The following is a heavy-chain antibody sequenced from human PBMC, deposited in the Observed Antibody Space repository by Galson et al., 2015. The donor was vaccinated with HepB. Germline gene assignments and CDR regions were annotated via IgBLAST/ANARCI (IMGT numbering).Heavy chain of an antibody. V-gene: IGHV3-33*01. CDR1: GFTFSSYG. D-gene: IGHD4-17*01. CDR3: ARDEFYGDLTYYMDV. Sequence: SLRLSCAASGFTFSSYGMHWVRQAPGKGLEWVAVIWYDGSNKYYADSVKGRFTISRDNSKNTLYLQMNSLRAEDTAVYYCARDEFYGDLTYYMDVWGKGTTVTVSS. J-gene: IGHJ6*03. CDR2: IWYDGSNK.